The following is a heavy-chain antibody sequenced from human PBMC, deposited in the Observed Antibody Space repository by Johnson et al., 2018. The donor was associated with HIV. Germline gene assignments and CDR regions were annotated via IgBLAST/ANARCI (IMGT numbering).Heavy chain of an antibody. J-gene: IGHJ3*02. CDR2: IRSEPNNFAT. V-gene: IGHV3-73*01. D-gene: IGHD3-22*01. Sequence: VQVVESGGGLVQPGGSLKLSCAASGISFSDSALHWVRQASGKGLEWVGRIRSEPNNFATAYAASVKARFTISRDDSKNTAFLQMNSLTTEDTAVYYCTRTDDTYHYETGGYIDAFDIWGQGTMVTVSS. CDR3: TRTDDTYHYETGGYIDAFDI. CDR1: GISFSDSA.